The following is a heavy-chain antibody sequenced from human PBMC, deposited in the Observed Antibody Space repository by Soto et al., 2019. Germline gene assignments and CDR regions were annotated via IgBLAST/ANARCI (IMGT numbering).Heavy chain of an antibody. CDR1: GGSISSGVYS. CDR3: ARAHYGDYGYGMDV. Sequence: QLQLQESGSGLVKPSQTLSLTCAVSGGSISSGVYSWSWIRQPPGKGLEWIGYIQHGGSTYYNPSLKSRLTISVDRPKNQFSLKLTSVTAADTAVYYCARAHYGDYGYGMDVWGQGTTVTVSS. D-gene: IGHD4-17*01. CDR2: IQHGGST. V-gene: IGHV4-30-2*01. J-gene: IGHJ6*02.